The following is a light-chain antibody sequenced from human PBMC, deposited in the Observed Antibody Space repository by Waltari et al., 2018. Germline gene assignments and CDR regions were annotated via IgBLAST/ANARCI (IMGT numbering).Light chain of an antibody. Sequence: QSALTQPASVSGSPGQSITLSCTGTRSDIGSSDYVSWYQQHPGKAPKLIIYEVSDRPSWVSYRFSGSKSGHTASLTILGLQPEDEADYHCTSHTTTRTLVFGGGTRLTVL. V-gene: IGLV2-14*01. CDR2: EVS. CDR3: TSHTTTRTLV. CDR1: RSDIGSSDY. J-gene: IGLJ2*01.